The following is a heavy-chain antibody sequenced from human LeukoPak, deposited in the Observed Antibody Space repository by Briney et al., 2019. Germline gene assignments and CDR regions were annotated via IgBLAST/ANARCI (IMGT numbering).Heavy chain of an antibody. V-gene: IGHV3-7*03. Sequence: GGSLRLSCAASGFRFNTFWMSWVRQAPGKGLEWVANIKQDGNEKYYADSVKGRFTISRDNSKNTLYLQMNSLRAEDTAVYYCAGSLGYCTSNVCYLKYWGQGTLVTVSS. CDR1: GFRFNTFW. CDR3: AGSLGYCTSNVCYLKY. D-gene: IGHD2-8*01. CDR2: IKQDGNEK. J-gene: IGHJ4*02.